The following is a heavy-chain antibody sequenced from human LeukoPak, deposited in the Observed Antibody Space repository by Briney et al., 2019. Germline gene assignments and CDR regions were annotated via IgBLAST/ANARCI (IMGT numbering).Heavy chain of an antibody. V-gene: IGHV3-11*06. Sequence: PGGSLRLSCAASGFTFSDYYMSWIRQAPGKGLEWVSYISSSSSYTNYADSVKGRFIISRDNAKNSLYLQMNSLRAEDTAVYYCARAKKSSTSLGLVFDYWGQGTLVTVSS. J-gene: IGHJ4*02. D-gene: IGHD2-2*01. CDR1: GFTFSDYY. CDR3: ARAKKSSTSLGLVFDY. CDR2: ISSSSSYT.